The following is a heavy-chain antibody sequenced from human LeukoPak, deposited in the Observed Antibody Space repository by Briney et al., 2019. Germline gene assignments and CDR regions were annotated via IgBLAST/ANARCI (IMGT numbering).Heavy chain of an antibody. V-gene: IGHV4-34*01. Sequence: PSETLSLTCAVYGGSFSGYYWSWIRQPPGKGLEWIGEINHSESTNYNPSLKSRVTISVDTSKNQFSLKLSSVTAADTAVYYCARGPYKSGYSYGPALRFFDYWGQGTLVTVSS. D-gene: IGHD5-18*01. J-gene: IGHJ4*02. CDR1: GGSFSGYY. CDR3: ARGPYKSGYSYGPALRFFDY. CDR2: INHSEST.